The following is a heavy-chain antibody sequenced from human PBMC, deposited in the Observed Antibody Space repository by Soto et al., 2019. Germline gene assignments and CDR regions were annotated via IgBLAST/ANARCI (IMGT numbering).Heavy chain of an antibody. J-gene: IGHJ6*02. D-gene: IGHD2-2*01. V-gene: IGHV4-61*03. CDR2: IYSGGST. Sequence: SETLSLTCTVSGGFVNSDTYSWSWIRQTPGKRLEWIGFIYSGGSTKNPSLRSRVTMSVDTSKNHFSLKMRTAIVAATAVYHWARFVISCSATTCSTLADCRGQGITVTVSS. CDR3: ARFVISCSATTCSTLADC. CDR1: GGFVNSDTYS.